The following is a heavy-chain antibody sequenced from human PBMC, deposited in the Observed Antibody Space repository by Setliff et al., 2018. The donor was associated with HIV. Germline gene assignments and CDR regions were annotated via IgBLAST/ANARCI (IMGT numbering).Heavy chain of an antibody. CDR2: IHQSGST. V-gene: IGHV4-59*08. Sequence: PSETLSLTCTVSGGSITGHYWSWIRQPPGKGLEWIGSIHQSGSTYYNPSLTSRVTISVDTSKNQFSLNLSSVTAADTAVYYCARHDGTYCGGDCYLLGYFDLWGRGTLVTVSS. J-gene: IGHJ2*01. D-gene: IGHD2-21*02. CDR1: GGSITGHY. CDR3: ARHDGTYCGGDCYLLGYFDL.